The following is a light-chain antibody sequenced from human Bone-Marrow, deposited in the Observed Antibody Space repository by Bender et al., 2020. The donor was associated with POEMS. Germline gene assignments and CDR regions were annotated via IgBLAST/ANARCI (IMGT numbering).Light chain of an antibody. J-gene: IGLJ2*01. CDR1: SNDVGTYNL. CDR3: CSFATGSIVV. V-gene: IGLV2-23*02. Sequence: QSVLTQPASVSGSPGQSITISCTGTSNDVGTYNLVSWYQHHPGKAPKVMIYEVSKRPSGVSTRFSGSKSGITASLTISGLQADDEADYYCCSFATGSIVVFGGGTKLTVL. CDR2: EVS.